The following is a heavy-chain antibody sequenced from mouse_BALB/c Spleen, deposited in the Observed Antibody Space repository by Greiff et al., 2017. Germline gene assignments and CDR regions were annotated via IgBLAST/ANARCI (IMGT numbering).Heavy chain of an antibody. Sequence: QVQLKESGAELMKPGASVKISCKATGYTFSSYWIEWVKQRPGHGLEWIGEILPGSGSTNYNEKFKGKATFTADTSSNTAYMQLSSLTSEDSAVYYCARGYYYGSPSYWYFDVWGAGTTVTVSS. CDR1: GYTFSSYW. V-gene: IGHV1-9*01. CDR3: ARGYYYGSPSYWYFDV. J-gene: IGHJ1*01. D-gene: IGHD1-1*01. CDR2: ILPGSGST.